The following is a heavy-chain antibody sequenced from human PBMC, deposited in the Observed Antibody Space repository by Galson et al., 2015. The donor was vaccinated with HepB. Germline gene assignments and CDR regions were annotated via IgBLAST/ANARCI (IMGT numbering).Heavy chain of an antibody. J-gene: IGHJ6*03. CDR2: LDPEDDEI. CDR1: GYTPTELP. D-gene: IGHD4-17*01. V-gene: IGHV1-24*01. Sequence: SVKVSCKVTGYTPTELPIHWVRQAPGKGLEWVGGLDPEDDEIVYAQKFQGRVTMTEDTSTDTAYMELGSLRSEDTAVYYCATPLGSVTTNYYHMDVWGKGTTVTVSS. CDR3: ATPLGSVTTNYYHMDV.